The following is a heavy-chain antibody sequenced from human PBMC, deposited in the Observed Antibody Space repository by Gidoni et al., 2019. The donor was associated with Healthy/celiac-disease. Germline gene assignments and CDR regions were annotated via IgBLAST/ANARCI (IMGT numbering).Heavy chain of an antibody. CDR2: ISSSSSYT. Sequence: LSCAASGFTFSDYYMSWIRQAPGKGLEWVSYISSSSSYTNYADSVKGRFTISRDNAKNSMYLQMNSLRAEDTAVYYCARELEYCSGGSGSQGGGGYYGMDVWGKGTTVTVSS. V-gene: IGHV3-11*05. CDR3: ARELEYCSGGSGSQGGGGYYGMDV. CDR1: GFTFSDYY. J-gene: IGHJ6*04. D-gene: IGHD2-15*01.